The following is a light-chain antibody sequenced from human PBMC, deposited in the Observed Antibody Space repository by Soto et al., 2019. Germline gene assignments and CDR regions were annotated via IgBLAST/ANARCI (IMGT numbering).Light chain of an antibody. CDR1: QSVLYSSNNKDY. J-gene: IGKJ2*01. CDR3: QQYYITPPT. Sequence: DIVLTQSPDSLAVSLGKRATINCKSSQSVLYSSNNKDYLAWYQQKPGQPPKLLIYWASTRESGVPDRFRGSGSGTDFTLTISSLQAEDVAVYHCQQYYITPPTFGQGTKLEIK. CDR2: WAS. V-gene: IGKV4-1*01.